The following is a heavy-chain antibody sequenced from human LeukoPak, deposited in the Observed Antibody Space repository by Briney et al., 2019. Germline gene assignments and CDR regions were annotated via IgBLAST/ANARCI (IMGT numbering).Heavy chain of an antibody. J-gene: IGHJ3*02. V-gene: IGHV3-53*01. Sequence: PGGSLRLSCVASGFTVSSNYMSWVRQAPGKGLEWVSVIYSAGSTYYADSVKGRFTISRDNSKNSLFLQMHSLRADDTAVYYCARGRRDCSGDCYVAFDIWGRGTMVTVSS. CDR2: IYSAGST. CDR1: GFTVSSNY. CDR3: ARGRRDCSGDCYVAFDI. D-gene: IGHD2-21*02.